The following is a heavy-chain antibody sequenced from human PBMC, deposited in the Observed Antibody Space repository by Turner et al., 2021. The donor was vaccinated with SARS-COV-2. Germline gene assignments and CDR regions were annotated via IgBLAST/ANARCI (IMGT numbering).Heavy chain of an antibody. CDR3: ARAPNFGGSGYFDL. CDR1: GFSISTNTYY. J-gene: IGHJ2*01. Sequence: LQLHQSGPGLVKPSETLSPPSFASGFSISTNTYYWGCCRRPPGKGLEWMGTIYYTGSTDYNPAIESRVTISIDTAKSQFSLNLKSVIAADTAVYYCARAPNFGGSGYFDLWGRGTLVTVSS. V-gene: IGHV4-39*01. D-gene: IGHD5-12*01. CDR2: IYYTGST.